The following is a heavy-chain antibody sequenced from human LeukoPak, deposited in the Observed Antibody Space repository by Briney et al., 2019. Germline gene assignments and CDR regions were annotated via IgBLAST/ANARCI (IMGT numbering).Heavy chain of an antibody. V-gene: IGHV3-11*04. J-gene: IGHJ3*02. D-gene: IGHD4-17*01. CDR3: ARELPVTTSEGAFDI. CDR1: GFTFSDYY. CDR2: ISSSGSTI. Sequence: GGSLRLSCAASGFTFSDYYMSWIRQAPGKGLEWVSYISSSGSTIYYADSVKGRFTISRDNAKNSLYLQMNSLRAEDTAVYYCARELPVTTSEGAFDIWGQGTMVTVSS.